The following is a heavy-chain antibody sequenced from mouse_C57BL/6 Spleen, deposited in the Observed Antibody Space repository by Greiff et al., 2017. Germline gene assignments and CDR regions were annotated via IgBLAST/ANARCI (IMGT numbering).Heavy chain of an antibody. CDR3: SSGNYEAMDY. CDR2: IDAEHCET. CDR1: GLTIKAST. V-gene: IGHV14-2*01. D-gene: IGHD2-1*01. Sequence: EVQLVESGAELVKPGASLKWSCTASGLTIKASTMQVGKQRTEQGVGVVRRIDAEHCETKYAPKFQGKATITADTASNTAYLQLSSLTSEDTAFYYCSSGNYEAMDYWGQGTSVTVSS. J-gene: IGHJ4*01.